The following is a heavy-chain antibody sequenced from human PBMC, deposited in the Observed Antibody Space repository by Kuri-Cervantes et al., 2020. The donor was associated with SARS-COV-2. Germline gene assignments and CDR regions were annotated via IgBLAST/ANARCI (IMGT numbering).Heavy chain of an antibody. J-gene: IGHJ4*02. CDR1: GFTFSSYA. Sequence: GESLKISCAASGFTFSSYAMSWVRQAPGKGLEWVAVISYDGSNKYYADSVKGRFTISRDNSKNTLYLQMNSLRAEDTAVYYCARDGGLAAAGKFDYWGQGTLVTVSS. CDR2: ISYDGSNK. D-gene: IGHD6-13*01. CDR3: ARDGGLAAAGKFDY. V-gene: IGHV3-30-3*01.